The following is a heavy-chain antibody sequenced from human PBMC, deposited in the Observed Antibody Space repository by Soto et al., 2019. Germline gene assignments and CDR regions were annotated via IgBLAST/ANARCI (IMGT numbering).Heavy chain of an antibody. CDR1: GFTFTTYA. V-gene: IGHV3-23*01. D-gene: IGHD3-16*01. J-gene: IGHJ4*02. CDR2: ISASGDTT. Sequence: GGSLRLSCAASGFTFTTYAMSWVRQAPGKGLEWVSVISASGDTTFYADSVKGRFTLARDNSKNTVSLHVNSLRDEDTAVYYCAAAPGITPRVIAATRYAWAYWGQGTPVTVSS. CDR3: AAAPGITPRVIAATRYAWAY.